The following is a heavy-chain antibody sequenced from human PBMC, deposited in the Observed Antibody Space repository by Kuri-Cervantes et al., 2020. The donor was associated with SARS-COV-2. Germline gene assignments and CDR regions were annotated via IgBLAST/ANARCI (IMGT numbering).Heavy chain of an antibody. CDR2: IYYTGST. CDR3: ARGTIGFGDDYFDY. Sequence: SETLSLTCTVSGASISRYYWSWIRQPPGKGLEWIGYIYYTGSTNSNPSLKSRVTTSMDTSKSQFSLKVSSVTAADTAVYYCARGTIGFGDDYFDYWGQGTLVTVSS. D-gene: IGHD4-17*01. CDR1: GASISRYY. J-gene: IGHJ4*02. V-gene: IGHV4-59*01.